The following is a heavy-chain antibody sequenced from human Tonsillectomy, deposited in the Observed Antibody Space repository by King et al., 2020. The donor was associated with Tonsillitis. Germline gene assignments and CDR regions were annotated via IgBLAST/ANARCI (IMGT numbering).Heavy chain of an antibody. CDR2: INHSGST. CDR1: GGSLSGYY. Sequence: VQLQQWGAGLLKPSETLSLTCAVHGGSLSGYYWSWTRQPPGMGLEWIGEINHSGSTNYNPSLKSRVTISVDTSKNPFSLKLSSVTAADTAVYYCASGGYGYYFDSWGQGTLVIVSS. D-gene: IGHD5-18*01. CDR3: ASGGYGYYFDS. V-gene: IGHV4-34*01. J-gene: IGHJ4*02.